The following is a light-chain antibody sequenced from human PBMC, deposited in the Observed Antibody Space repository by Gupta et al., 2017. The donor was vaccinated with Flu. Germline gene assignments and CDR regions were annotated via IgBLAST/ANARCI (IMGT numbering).Light chain of an antibody. J-gene: IGKJ2*01. Sequence: DIVMTQSPLSLPVTPGEPASISCRSSQSLLHSNGYNYLYWYLQKPGQSPQLLIYLGSNRASGVPDRFSGSESGTDFTLKISRVEAEDVGVYYCMQALQTPYTFGQGTKLEIK. CDR1: QSLLHSNGYNY. V-gene: IGKV2-28*01. CDR2: LGS. CDR3: MQALQTPYT.